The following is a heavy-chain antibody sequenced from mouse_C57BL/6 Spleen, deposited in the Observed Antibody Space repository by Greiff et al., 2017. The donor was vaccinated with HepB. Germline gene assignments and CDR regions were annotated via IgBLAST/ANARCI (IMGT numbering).Heavy chain of an antibody. CDR3: ANPDSSVPFAY. D-gene: IGHD3-2*02. CDR2: INPNNGGT. Sequence: EVQLQQSGPELVKPGASVKISCKASGYTFTDYYMNWVKQSHGKSLEWIGDINPNNGGTSYNQKFKGKATLTVDKSSSTAYMELRSLTSEDSAVYYCANPDSSVPFAYWGQGTLVTVSA. V-gene: IGHV1-26*01. J-gene: IGHJ3*01. CDR1: GYTFTDYY.